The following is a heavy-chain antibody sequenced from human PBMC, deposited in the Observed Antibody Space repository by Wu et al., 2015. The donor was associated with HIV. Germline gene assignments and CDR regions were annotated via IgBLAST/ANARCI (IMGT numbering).Heavy chain of an antibody. V-gene: IGHV1-18*01. CDR3: ARVGCSSISCWYYFDY. J-gene: IGHJ4*02. D-gene: IGHD2-2*01. CDR1: GYRFTSHG. CDR2: ISTYNGNR. Sequence: QVQLVQSGAEVKKPGASVKASCKASGYRFTSHGISWVRQAPGQGLEWMGWISTYNGNRNYVQKFQGRVTMTTDTSTNTAYMELRSLRSDDTAIYYCARVGCSSISCWYYFDYWGQGTLVTVSS.